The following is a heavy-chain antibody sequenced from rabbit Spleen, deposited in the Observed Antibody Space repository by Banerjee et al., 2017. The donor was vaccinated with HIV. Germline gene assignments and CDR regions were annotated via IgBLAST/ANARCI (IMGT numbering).Heavy chain of an antibody. CDR3: ARDTASSFSSYGMDL. D-gene: IGHD8-1*01. Sequence: QEQLEESGGGLVKPEGSLTLTCKASGVSFSDRDVMCWVRQAPGKGLEWVVCIDAGSSGFTYFASWAKGRFTISKTSSTTVTLQMTSLTAADTATYFCARDTASSFSSYGMDLWGPGTLVTVS. V-gene: IGHV1S45*01. J-gene: IGHJ6*01. CDR2: IDAGSSGFT. CDR1: GVSFSDRDV.